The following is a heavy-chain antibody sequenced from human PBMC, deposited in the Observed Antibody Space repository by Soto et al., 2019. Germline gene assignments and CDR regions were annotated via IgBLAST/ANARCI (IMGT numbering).Heavy chain of an antibody. J-gene: IGHJ2*01. CDR2: IFSNDDK. CDR3: ARIRMPVTPRASWYFDL. CDR1: GFSLSNARMG. Sequence: QVTLKESGPVLVKPTETLTLTCTVSGFSLSNARMGVRWIRQPPGKALEWLAHIFSNDDKSYSTSLKSRLTISKDTCKSQVVLTMTNMDPVDTATYYCARIRMPVTPRASWYFDLWGRGTLVTVSS. D-gene: IGHD4-17*01. V-gene: IGHV2-26*01.